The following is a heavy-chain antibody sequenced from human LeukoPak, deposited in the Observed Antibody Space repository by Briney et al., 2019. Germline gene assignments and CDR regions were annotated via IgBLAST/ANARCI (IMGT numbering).Heavy chain of an antibody. Sequence: SVTVSCTASGGTFSSYAISWVRQAPGQGLEWMGGIIPIFGTANYAQKFQGRVTITADESTSTAYMELSSLRSEDTAVYYCARSPEAPWDYYYGMDVWGQGTTVTVSS. CDR3: ARSPEAPWDYYYGMDV. CDR2: IIPIFGTA. D-gene: IGHD7-27*01. J-gene: IGHJ6*02. CDR1: GGTFSSYA. V-gene: IGHV1-69*13.